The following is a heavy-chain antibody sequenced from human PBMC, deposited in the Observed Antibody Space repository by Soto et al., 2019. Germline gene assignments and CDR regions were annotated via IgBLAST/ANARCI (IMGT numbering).Heavy chain of an antibody. J-gene: IGHJ6*02. CDR2: IYYSGST. CDR3: AREAGELFNYYYYYGMDV. CDR1: GGSISSSSYY. Sequence: SETLSLTCAVSGGSISSSSYYWGWIRQPPGKGLEWIGSIYYSGSTYYNPSLKSRVTISVDTSKNQFSLKLSSVTAADTAVYYCAREAGELFNYYYYYGMDVWGQGTTVTV. V-gene: IGHV4-39*01. D-gene: IGHD3-10*01.